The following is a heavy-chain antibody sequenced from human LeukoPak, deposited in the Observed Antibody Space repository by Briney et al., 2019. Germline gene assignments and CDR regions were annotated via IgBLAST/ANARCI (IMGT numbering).Heavy chain of an antibody. D-gene: IGHD3-10*01. Sequence: SETLSLTCAVYGGSFSGYYWSWIRHPPGKGLEWIGEINHSGSTNYNPSLKRRVTISVDTSKNQFSLKLSSVTAADTAVYYCARGQSTYYYGSGSYYNVRFDPWGQGTLVTVSS. V-gene: IGHV4-34*01. J-gene: IGHJ5*02. CDR1: GGSFSGYY. CDR3: ARGQSTYYYGSGSYYNVRFDP. CDR2: INHSGST.